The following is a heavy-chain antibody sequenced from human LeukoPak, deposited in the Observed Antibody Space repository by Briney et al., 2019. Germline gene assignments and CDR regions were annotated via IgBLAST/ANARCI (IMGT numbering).Heavy chain of an antibody. CDR2: ISGSGGST. CDR3: AKEGWLRLNPYYYYDMDV. J-gene: IGHJ6*03. V-gene: IGHV3-23*01. CDR1: GFTFSSYA. Sequence: PGGSLRLSCAASGFTFSSYAMSWVPEAPRKGLEWVSAISGSGGSTYYADSVKGRFTISRDNSKNTLYLQMNSLRAEDTAVYYCAKEGWLRLNPYYYYDMDVWGKGTTVTVSS. D-gene: IGHD5-12*01.